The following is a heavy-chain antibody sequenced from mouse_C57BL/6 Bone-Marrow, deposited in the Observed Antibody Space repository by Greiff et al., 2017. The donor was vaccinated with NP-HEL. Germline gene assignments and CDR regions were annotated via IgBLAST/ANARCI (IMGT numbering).Heavy chain of an antibody. V-gene: IGHV14-4*01. CDR3: TLYGGDY. D-gene: IGHD1-1*02. CDR2: IDPENGDT. Sequence: EVKLQESGAELVRPGASVKLSCTASGFNIKDDYMHWVKQRPEQGLEWIGWIDPENGDTEYASKFQGKATITADTSSNTAYLQLSSLTSEDTAVYYCTLYGGDYWGQGTTLTVSS. J-gene: IGHJ2*01. CDR1: GFNIKDDY.